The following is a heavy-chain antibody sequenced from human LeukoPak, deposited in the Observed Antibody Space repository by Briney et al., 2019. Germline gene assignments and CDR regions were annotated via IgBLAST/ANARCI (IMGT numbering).Heavy chain of an antibody. Sequence: GGSLRLSCAASGFTFSSYALDWVRQAPGKGLEWVAVISCDGTNKYHADSVKGRFTISRDNSKNTLYLQMNSLRAEDTAVYYCARDSTYYYDSGSSGPHYFDFWGQGTLVTVSS. J-gene: IGHJ4*02. D-gene: IGHD3-10*01. CDR2: ISCDGTNK. CDR3: ARDSTYYYDSGSSGPHYFDF. V-gene: IGHV3-30*01. CDR1: GFTFSSYA.